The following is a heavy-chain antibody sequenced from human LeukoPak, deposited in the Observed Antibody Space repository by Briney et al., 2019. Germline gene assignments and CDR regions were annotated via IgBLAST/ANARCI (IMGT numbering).Heavy chain of an antibody. D-gene: IGHD6-6*01. CDR1: GFTFSSNY. CDR2: IRYDGSNK. V-gene: IGHV3-30*02. CDR3: AKAIHSSSSGVVDY. J-gene: IGHJ4*02. Sequence: PGGSLRLSCAASGFTFSSNYMSWVRQAPGKGLEWVTFIRYDGSNKYYAESVKGRFTISRDNSKNTLYLQMNSLRAEDTAVYYCAKAIHSSSSGVVDYWGQGTLVTVSS.